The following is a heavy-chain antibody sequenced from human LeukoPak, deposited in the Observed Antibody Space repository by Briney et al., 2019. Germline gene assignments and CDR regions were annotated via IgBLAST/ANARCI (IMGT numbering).Heavy chain of an antibody. Sequence: GGSLRPSCLVSGLTVNDNYMSWVRQAPGKGLQWVSVMFPDGRTFYGDSVRGRFTISRDLARNTLLLQMHSLRADDTAVHYCARTNPVYGDYDYWGQGTLVTVSS. CDR2: MFPDGRT. J-gene: IGHJ4*02. CDR3: ARTNPVYGDYDY. V-gene: IGHV3-53*01. CDR1: GLTVNDNY. D-gene: IGHD4-17*01.